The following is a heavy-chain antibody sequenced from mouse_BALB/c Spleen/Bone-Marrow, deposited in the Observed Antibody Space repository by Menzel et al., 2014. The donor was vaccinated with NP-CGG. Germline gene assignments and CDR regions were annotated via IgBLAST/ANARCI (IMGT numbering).Heavy chain of an antibody. CDR1: GFTFSSFG. CDR3: ARSGIGYYYGSNSYAMDY. J-gene: IGHJ4*01. D-gene: IGHD1-1*01. Sequence: EVKVVESGGGLVQPGGSRKLSCAASGFTFSSFGMHWVRQAPEKGLEWVAYISSGSSTTYYADTVKGRFTISRDNPKNTLFLQRTSLRSEDTAMYYCARSGIGYYYGSNSYAMDYWGQGTSVTVSS. CDR2: ISSGSSTT. V-gene: IGHV5-17*02.